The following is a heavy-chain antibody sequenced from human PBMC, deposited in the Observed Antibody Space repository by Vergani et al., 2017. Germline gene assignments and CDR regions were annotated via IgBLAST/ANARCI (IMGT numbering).Heavy chain of an antibody. CDR2: ISRSSSYI. CDR3: ARAPIGSGHWFDP. J-gene: IGHJ5*02. CDR1: GFTFSSYS. D-gene: IGHD6-25*01. Sequence: EVQLVESGGGLVKPGGSLRLSCAASGFTFSSYSMNWVRQAPGKGLEWVSSISRSSSYIYYADSVKGRFTIARDNAKNSLYLQMNSLRAEDTAVYYCARAPIGSGHWFDPWGQGTLVTVSS. V-gene: IGHV3-21*01.